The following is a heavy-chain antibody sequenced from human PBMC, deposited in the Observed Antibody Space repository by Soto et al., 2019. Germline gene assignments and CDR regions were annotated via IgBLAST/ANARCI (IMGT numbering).Heavy chain of an antibody. CDR3: ARHPNPYGDYYPDWYFDL. CDR2: IYYSEST. V-gene: IGHV4-39*01. D-gene: IGHD4-17*01. CDR1: GGSISSSSYY. Sequence: QLQLQESGPGLVKPSETLSLTCTVSGGSISSSSYYWGWIRQPPGKGLEWIGSIYYSESTYYNPSLKSRVTISVDTSKNQFSLKLSSVTAADTAVYYCARHPNPYGDYYPDWYFDLWGRGTLVTVSS. J-gene: IGHJ2*01.